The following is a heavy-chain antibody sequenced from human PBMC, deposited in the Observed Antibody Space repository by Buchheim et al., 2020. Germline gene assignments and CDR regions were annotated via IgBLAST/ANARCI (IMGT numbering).Heavy chain of an antibody. CDR2: ASYDGSNR. V-gene: IGHV3-30*18. Sequence: QVQLVESGGGVVQPGRSLRLSCKASGFTFTSYGMHWVRQTPGKGLEWVAGASYDGSNRHYLDSVKGRFSVSRDSSMTMLFLDMTSLRPEDTGVYYCAKERLSGIYYFDSWGQGT. CDR3: AKERLSGIYYFDS. D-gene: IGHD3-9*01. CDR1: GFTFTSYG. J-gene: IGHJ4*02.